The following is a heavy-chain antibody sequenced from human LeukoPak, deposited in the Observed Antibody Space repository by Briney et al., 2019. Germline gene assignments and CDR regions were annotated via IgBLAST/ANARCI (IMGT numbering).Heavy chain of an antibody. CDR1: GGSFSGYY. CDR3: ARGSRSGGSYYLSRIHAFDI. D-gene: IGHD1-26*01. J-gene: IGHJ3*02. V-gene: IGHV4-34*01. Sequence: SETLSLTCAVYGGSFSGYYWSWIRQPPGKGLEWIGEINHSGSTNYNPSLKSRVTISVDTSKNQFSLKLSSVTAADTAVYYCARGSRSGGSYYLSRIHAFDIWGQGTMVPVSS. CDR2: INHSGST.